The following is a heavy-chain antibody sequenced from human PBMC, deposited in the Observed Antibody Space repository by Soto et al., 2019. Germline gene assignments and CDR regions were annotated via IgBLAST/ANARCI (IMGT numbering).Heavy chain of an antibody. CDR3: ARRGLTWYYDFWSGSYPGYSGMDV. J-gene: IGHJ6*02. Sequence: ASVKVSCKASGYTFTSYGISWVRQAPGQGLEWMGWISAYNGNTNYAQKLQGRVTMTTDTSTSTAYMELRSLRSDDTAVYYCARRGLTWYYDFWSGSYPGYSGMDVWGQGTTVTVSS. CDR1: GYTFTSYG. CDR2: ISAYNGNT. D-gene: IGHD3-3*01. V-gene: IGHV1-18*01.